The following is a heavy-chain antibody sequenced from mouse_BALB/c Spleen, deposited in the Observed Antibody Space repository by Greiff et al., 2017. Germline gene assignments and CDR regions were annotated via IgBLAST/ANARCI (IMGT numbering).Heavy chain of an antibody. V-gene: IGHV5-9-4*01. Sequence: EVQVVESGGGLVKPGGSLKLSCAASGFTFSSYAMSWVRQSPEKRLEWVAEISSGGSYTYYPDTVTGRFTISRDNAKNTLYLEMSSLRSEDTAMYYCARPYYGSSQYYFDYWGQGTTLTVSS. CDR1: GFTFSSYA. CDR3: ARPYYGSSQYYFDY. J-gene: IGHJ2*01. CDR2: ISSGGSYT. D-gene: IGHD1-1*01.